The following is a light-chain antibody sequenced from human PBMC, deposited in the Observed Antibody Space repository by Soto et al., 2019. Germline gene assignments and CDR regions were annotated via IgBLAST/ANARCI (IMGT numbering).Light chain of an antibody. Sequence: EIVMTQSPATLSISPGERGTLSCRASQNISSNLAWYQQKPGQAPRLLIYGASTSATGIPARFSGSGPGTDFTLTISSLEPADFAVYYCQQRSNWPPITFGQGTRLEI. CDR2: GAS. J-gene: IGKJ5*01. CDR1: QNISSN. V-gene: IGKV3D-11*02. CDR3: QQRSNWPPIT.